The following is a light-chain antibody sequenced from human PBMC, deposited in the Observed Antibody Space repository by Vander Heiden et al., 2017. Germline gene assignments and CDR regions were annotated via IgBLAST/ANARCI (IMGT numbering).Light chain of an antibody. V-gene: IGKV2-28*01. Sequence: DIVMTQSPLSLPVTPGEPASISCRSSQSLLHSNGYNYLDWYLQKPGQSPQLLIYLGSNRASGVPDRFSGSGSGTDFTLKISREEAEDVGVYYCRQALQTPGAFGPGTKVDIK. CDR1: QSLLHSNGYNY. CDR2: LGS. J-gene: IGKJ3*01. CDR3: RQALQTPGA.